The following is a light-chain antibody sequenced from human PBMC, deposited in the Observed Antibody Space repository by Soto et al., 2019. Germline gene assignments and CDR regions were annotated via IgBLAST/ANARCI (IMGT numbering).Light chain of an antibody. V-gene: IGKV3-20*01. CDR3: PRYGSSSWT. Sequence: EIVLTQSPGTLSLSPGEGATLSCRASQSVRSSYLAGYQQKPGQAPRLLIYAASSRAAGIPDRFSGSGSGTDFTHAIRRLEPEDFAVYYCPRYGSSSWTFGRWTKVDIQ. CDR1: QSVRSSY. CDR2: AAS. J-gene: IGKJ1*01.